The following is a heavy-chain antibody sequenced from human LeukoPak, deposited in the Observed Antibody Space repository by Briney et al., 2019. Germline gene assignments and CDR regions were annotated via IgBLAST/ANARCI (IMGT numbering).Heavy chain of an antibody. CDR3: IVFGDSNH. CDR2: IYSGGST. J-gene: IGHJ5*02. V-gene: IGHV3-53*01. Sequence: GGSLRLSCAASGFTFSSYAMHWVRQAPGKGLEWVSVIYSGGSTYYADSVKGRFTISRDNSKNTLYLQMNSLRVEDTAVYYCIVFGDSNHWGQGTLVTVSS. D-gene: IGHD4-17*01. CDR1: GFTFSSYA.